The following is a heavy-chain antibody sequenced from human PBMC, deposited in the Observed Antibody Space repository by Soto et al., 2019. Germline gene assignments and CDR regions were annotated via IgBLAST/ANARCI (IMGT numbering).Heavy chain of an antibody. Sequence: QVPLVQSGAEVKKPGASVKVSCKASGYTFTSYAMHWVRQAPGQRLEWMGWINAGNGNTKYSQKFQGRVTITRDTSASTAYMELSSLRSEDTAVYYCAREPPRIAARRRDDYWGQGTLVTVSS. CDR3: AREPPRIAARRRDDY. V-gene: IGHV1-3*01. D-gene: IGHD6-6*01. CDR1: GYTFTSYA. J-gene: IGHJ4*02. CDR2: INAGNGNT.